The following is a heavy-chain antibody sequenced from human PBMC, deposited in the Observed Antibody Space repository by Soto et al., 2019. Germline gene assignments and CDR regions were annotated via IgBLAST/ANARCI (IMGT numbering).Heavy chain of an antibody. Sequence: PSETLSLTCTVSGGSISSYYWSWIRQPPGKGLEWIGYIYYSGSTNYNPSLKSRVSISVDTSKNQFSLKLSSVTAADTAVYYWARDTNQAGGYFDYRGQGTLVTVSS. D-gene: IGHD2-2*01. CDR2: IYYSGST. CDR1: GGSISSYY. J-gene: IGHJ4*02. CDR3: ARDTNQAGGYFDY. V-gene: IGHV4-59*01.